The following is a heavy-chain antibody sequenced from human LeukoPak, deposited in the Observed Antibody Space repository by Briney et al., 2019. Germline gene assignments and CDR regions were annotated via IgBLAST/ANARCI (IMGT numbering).Heavy chain of an antibody. V-gene: IGHV2-5*01. Sequence: SGPTLVNPTQTVTLTCTFSGFSLSTSGVAVGWIRQPPGKALEWLALIYGNDDKRYTPSLTNRLTITKDTSKNQVVLTMTNMDPVDRATYYCAHREAGAFDYWGQGTLVIVSS. D-gene: IGHD1-26*01. CDR3: AHREAGAFDY. J-gene: IGHJ4*02. CDR1: GFSLSTSGVA. CDR2: IYGNDDK.